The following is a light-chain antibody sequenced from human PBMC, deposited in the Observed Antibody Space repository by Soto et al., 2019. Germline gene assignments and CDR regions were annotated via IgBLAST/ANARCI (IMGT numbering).Light chain of an antibody. CDR2: RNN. V-gene: IGLV1-47*01. CDR1: SSNIGSNY. Sequence: QSVLTQPPSASGTPGQRVTISCSGSSSNIGSNYVYWYQQLPGTAPKLLIYRNNQRPSGVPDRFSGSKSGTSASLAIRGLRSEDEVDYYCAAWDDSLSARVFGTGTRSPS. J-gene: IGLJ1*01. CDR3: AAWDDSLSARV.